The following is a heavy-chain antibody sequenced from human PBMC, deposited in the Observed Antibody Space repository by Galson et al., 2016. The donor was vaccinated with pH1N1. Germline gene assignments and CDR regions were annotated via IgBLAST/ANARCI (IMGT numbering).Heavy chain of an antibody. CDR1: GFIFSQYG. V-gene: IGHV3-30*03. CDR3: ARAPPTFNNRGWAFDV. CDR2: ISYDGTYK. Sequence: SLRLSCAASGFIFSQYGMHWVRQAPGKGLEWVAFISYDGTYKYYGDSAKGRFTISRDNSKNTVHLQMNSLRADDTAVYYCARAPPTFNNRGWAFDVWGQGTMVSVSS. D-gene: IGHD1/OR15-1a*01. J-gene: IGHJ3*01.